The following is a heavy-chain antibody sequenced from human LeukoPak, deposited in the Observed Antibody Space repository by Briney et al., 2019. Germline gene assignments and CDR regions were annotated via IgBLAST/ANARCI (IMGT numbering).Heavy chain of an antibody. D-gene: IGHD3-22*01. V-gene: IGHV3-7*01. CDR2: IKQDGSEK. CDR1: GGSFSGYY. Sequence: ETLSLTCAVYGGSFSGYYWSWIRQPPGKGLEWVANIKQDGSEKYYVDSVKGRFTISRDNAKNSLYLQMNSLRAEDTAVYYCARVRYYYDSSGYYFDYWGQGTLVTVSS. CDR3: ARVRYYYDSSGYYFDY. J-gene: IGHJ4*02.